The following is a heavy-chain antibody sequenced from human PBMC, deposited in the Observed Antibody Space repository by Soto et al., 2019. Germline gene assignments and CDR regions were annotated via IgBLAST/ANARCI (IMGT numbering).Heavy chain of an antibody. V-gene: IGHV4-34*01. D-gene: IGHD2-2*02. Sequence: QVQLQQWGAGLLKPSETLSLTCAVYGGSFSGYYWSWIRQPPGKGLEWIGEINHSGSTNYNPSLKSRVTISVDTSKNQFSLKLSSVTAADTAVYYCARGPYKYCSSTSCYTRVRGFDPWGQGTLVTVSS. CDR2: INHSGST. J-gene: IGHJ5*02. CDR3: ARGPYKYCSSTSCYTRVRGFDP. CDR1: GGSFSGYY.